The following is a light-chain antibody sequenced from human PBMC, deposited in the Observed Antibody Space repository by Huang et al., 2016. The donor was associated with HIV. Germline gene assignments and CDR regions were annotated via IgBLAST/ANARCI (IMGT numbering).Light chain of an antibody. V-gene: IGKV4-1*01. J-gene: IGKJ4*01. CDR2: WAS. Sequence: DIVMTQSPDSLAVSLGERATINCKSSQSVLSSSNNKNYLAWDQQKPGQSPRLLIYWASTRESGVPDRFSGSGAGTDFALTISSLQAGDVAVYYCQQYYSTLPTFGGGTKVEIK. CDR3: QQYYSTLPT. CDR1: QSVLSSSNNKNY.